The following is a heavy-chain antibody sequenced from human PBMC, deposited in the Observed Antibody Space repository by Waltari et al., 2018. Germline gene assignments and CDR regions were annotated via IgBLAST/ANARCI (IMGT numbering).Heavy chain of an antibody. Sequence: QVQLVQSGAELKKPGSSVKVSCKVSGGSFSTHAITWVRQAPGQGLEWMGGIIPMLGTANDAQKIQDRVTINTDESMTTAYMHLSSLTSDDTAVYYCARGGLYGQQLLESAFEIWGQGTKVTVSS. CDR3: ARGGLYGQQLLESAFEI. CDR2: IIPMLGTA. J-gene: IGHJ3*02. D-gene: IGHD6-13*01. CDR1: GGSFSTHA. V-gene: IGHV1-69*05.